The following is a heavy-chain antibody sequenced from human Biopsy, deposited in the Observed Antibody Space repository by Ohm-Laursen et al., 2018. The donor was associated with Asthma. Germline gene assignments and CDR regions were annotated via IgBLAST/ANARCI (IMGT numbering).Heavy chain of an antibody. CDR1: GFVFRSHA. CDR3: ARVDGVVEPATRMGGMDV. Sequence: SLRLSCTAPGFVFRSHAMHWVRQAPGKGLEWVAVVSYDGGVVHYADSMKGRFTISRDNSKNTLDLQMNSLGAEDSAVYYCARVDGVVEPATRMGGMDVWGQGTTVTVSS. J-gene: IGHJ6*02. D-gene: IGHD2-15*01. CDR2: VSYDGGVV. V-gene: IGHV3-30*03.